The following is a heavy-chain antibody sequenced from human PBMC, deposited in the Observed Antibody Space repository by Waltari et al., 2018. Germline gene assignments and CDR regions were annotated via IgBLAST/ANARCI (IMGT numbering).Heavy chain of an antibody. CDR2: IYHSGSN. V-gene: IGHV4-4*02. J-gene: IGHJ4*02. D-gene: IGHD2-15*01. CDR3: AREVVVAATFREYFDY. Sequence: QVQLQESGPGLVKPSGTLSLTCAVSGGSISSSNWWSWVRQPPGKGLEWIGEIYHSGSNNYKPALRSRVTISVDKSKNQFSLKLSSVTAADTAVYYCAREVVVAATFREYFDYWGQGTLVTVSS. CDR1: GGSISSSNW.